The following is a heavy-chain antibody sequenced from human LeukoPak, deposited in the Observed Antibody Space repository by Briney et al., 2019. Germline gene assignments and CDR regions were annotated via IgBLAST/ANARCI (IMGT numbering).Heavy chain of an antibody. D-gene: IGHD7-27*01. Sequence: GGSLRLSCAASGFTFSTYTMYWVRHPPGKRLEWVSIIGNNGGGIHYADSVKGRFTITRDNFKNALYLQMNSLRVEDTAVYYCAIDPNWGTHSWGQGVLVTVSS. J-gene: IGHJ4*02. V-gene: IGHV3-23*01. CDR2: IGNNGGGI. CDR3: AIDPNWGTHS. CDR1: GFTFSTYT.